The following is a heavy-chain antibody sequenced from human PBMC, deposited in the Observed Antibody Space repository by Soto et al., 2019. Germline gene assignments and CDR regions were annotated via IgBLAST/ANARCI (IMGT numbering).Heavy chain of an antibody. J-gene: IGHJ4*02. CDR2: IYYSGST. V-gene: IGHV4-39*01. CDR1: GGSISSSNYY. Sequence: TSETLSLTCTVSGGSISSSNYYWGWIRQPPRKGLEWIGSIYYSGSTYYNPSLKSRVTISVDTSKNQFSLKLSSVTAADTAVYYCVRHRLLTPPVYWGQGTPVTVSS. CDR3: VRHRLLTPPVY.